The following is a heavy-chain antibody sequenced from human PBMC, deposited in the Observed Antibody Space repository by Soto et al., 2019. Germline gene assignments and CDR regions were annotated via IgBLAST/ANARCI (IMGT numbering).Heavy chain of an antibody. Sequence: ASVKVSCKTSGYTFSSIGISGVRQAPGQGLEWMGWISPHKDDTYYAQRLQGRVTMTTDTSTSTAYMELRSLRSDDTGVYFCARDLDGSGSYYTNYWGQGTLVTVSS. D-gene: IGHD3-10*01. CDR2: ISPHKDDT. CDR1: GYTFSSIG. V-gene: IGHV1-18*01. J-gene: IGHJ4*02. CDR3: ARDLDGSGSYYTNY.